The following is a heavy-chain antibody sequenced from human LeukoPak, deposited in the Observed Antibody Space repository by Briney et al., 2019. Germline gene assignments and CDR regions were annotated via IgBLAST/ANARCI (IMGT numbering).Heavy chain of an antibody. V-gene: IGHV3-74*01. CDR3: ASRDQSCSGSRCYPIDY. CDR1: GFTFRRYW. J-gene: IGHJ4*02. CDR2: INSEGSST. D-gene: IGHD2-15*01. Sequence: PGGSLRLSCAASGFTFRRYWMHLVRPAPGEGVGWVLRINSEGSSTSYADSVKGRFTISRDNAKNTLYLQMNSLRAEDTAVYYCASRDQSCSGSRCYPIDYWGQGTLVTVSS.